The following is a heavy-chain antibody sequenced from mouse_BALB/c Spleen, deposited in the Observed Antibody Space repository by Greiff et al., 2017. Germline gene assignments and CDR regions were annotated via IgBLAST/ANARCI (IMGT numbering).Heavy chain of an antibody. D-gene: IGHD2-4*01. CDR2: IRSKSNNYAT. CDR3: VRQNYDSLYYAMDY. Sequence: DVMLVESGGGLVQPKGSLKLSCAASGFTFNTYAMNWVRQAPGKGLEWVARIRSKSNNYATYYADSVKDRFTISSDDSQSMLYLQMNNLKTEDTAMYYCVRQNYDSLYYAMDYWGQGTSVTVSS. J-gene: IGHJ4*01. V-gene: IGHV10-1*02. CDR1: GFTFNTYA.